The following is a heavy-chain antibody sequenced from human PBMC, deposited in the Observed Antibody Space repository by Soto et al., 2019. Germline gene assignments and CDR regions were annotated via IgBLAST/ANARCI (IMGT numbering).Heavy chain of an antibody. D-gene: IGHD3-22*01. Sequence: GGSLRLSCAASGFTFDDYAMHWVRQAPGKGLEWVSGISWNSGNIDYAGSVKGRFTISRDNAKNSLYLQMNSLRAEDTALYYCTKGDYYESSGRYFHYYFGSWGQGTLVTVSS. CDR2: ISWNSGNI. V-gene: IGHV3-9*01. CDR1: GFTFDDYA. J-gene: IGHJ4*02. CDR3: TKGDYYESSGRYFHYYFGS.